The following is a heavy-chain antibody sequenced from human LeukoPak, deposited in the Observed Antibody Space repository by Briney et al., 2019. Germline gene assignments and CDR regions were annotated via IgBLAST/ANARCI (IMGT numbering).Heavy chain of an antibody. CDR2: INPCGGAT. J-gene: IGHJ4*02. CDR1: GYTFTSYY. Sequence: ASVKVSCKASGYTFTSYYLHWVRQAPGQGLEWMGIINPCGGATSYAQKLQGRVTMTRDTSTSTVYMELSSLRSEDTAVYYCARCGEPSYDILTGYSRFDYWGQGTLVTVSS. D-gene: IGHD3-9*01. CDR3: ARCGEPSYDILTGYSRFDY. V-gene: IGHV1-46*01.